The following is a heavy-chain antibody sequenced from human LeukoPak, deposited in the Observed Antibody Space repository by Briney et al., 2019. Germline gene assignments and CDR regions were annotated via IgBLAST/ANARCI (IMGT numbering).Heavy chain of an antibody. CDR1: GFTFSSYA. D-gene: IGHD3-10*01. Sequence: GGSLRLSGAASGFTFSSYAMSWVRQAPGKWLEWVSAISGSGGSTYSADSVKGRFTISRDNSKNTLYLQMNSLRAEDTAVYYCAKDLAYYYGSGSYYPSTYYYYYGMDVWGQGTTVTVSS. CDR2: ISGSGGST. V-gene: IGHV3-23*01. CDR3: AKDLAYYYGSGSYYPSTYYYYYGMDV. J-gene: IGHJ6*02.